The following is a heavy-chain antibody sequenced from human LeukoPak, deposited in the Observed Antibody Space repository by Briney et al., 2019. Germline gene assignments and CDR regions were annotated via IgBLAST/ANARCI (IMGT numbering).Heavy chain of an antibody. CDR2: IIPIFGTA. D-gene: IGHD2-2*03. CDR1: GGTFSSYA. J-gene: IGHJ5*02. V-gene: IGHV1-69*13. Sequence: ASVKVSCMASGGTFSSYAISWVRQAPGQGLEWMGGIIPIFGTANYAQKFQGRVTITADESTSTAYMELSSLRSEDTAVYYCARDVDIVVVPAAMKGWFDPWGQGTLVTVSS. CDR3: ARDVDIVVVPAAMKGWFDP.